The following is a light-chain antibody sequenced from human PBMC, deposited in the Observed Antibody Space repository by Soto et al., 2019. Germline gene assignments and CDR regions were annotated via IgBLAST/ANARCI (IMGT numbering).Light chain of an antibody. CDR1: QSVSSN. CDR2: GAS. CDR3: QQYNNWPKM. J-gene: IGKJ1*01. V-gene: IGKV3-15*01. Sequence: ETVMTQSPVTLCVFPGQRVTLSCGASQSVSSNLAWYQQKPGQAPRLLIYGASTRATGIPDRFSGSGSGTEFTLTISILQSEDFAVYYCQQYNNWPKMFGQGTKVDI.